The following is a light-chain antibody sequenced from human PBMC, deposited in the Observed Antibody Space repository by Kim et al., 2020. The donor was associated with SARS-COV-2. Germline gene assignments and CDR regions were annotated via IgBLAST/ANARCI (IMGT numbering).Light chain of an antibody. CDR2: DAS. V-gene: IGKV3-20*01. CDR3: QQYASSPTT. CDR1: QTVSTSY. Sequence: EIVLTQSPGTLSLSPGERATLSCGASQTVSTSYLAWYQQKPGQAPRLLINDASRRATGIPDRFSGSGSGTDFTLTISRLEPEDFAVYYCQQYASSPTTFGGGTKVDIK. J-gene: IGKJ4*01.